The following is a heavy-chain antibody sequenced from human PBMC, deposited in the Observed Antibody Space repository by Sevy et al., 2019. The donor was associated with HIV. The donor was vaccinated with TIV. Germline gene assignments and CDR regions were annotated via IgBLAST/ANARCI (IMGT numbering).Heavy chain of an antibody. CDR2: ASGRGGST. CDR1: GFTSYSYA. V-gene: IGHV3-23*01. CDR3: EKVMGGYFQYYYNTSGYYL. J-gene: IGHJ5*02. D-gene: IGHD3-22*01. Sequence: GGSLRLSCAASGFTSYSYAMSWVRQAPGKGLEWVSAASGRGGSTYYVDSVKGWFTISRDNSKNTLYLQMNSLRAQDSVLYYREKVMGGYFQYYYNTSGYYLWGQGTLVTVSS.